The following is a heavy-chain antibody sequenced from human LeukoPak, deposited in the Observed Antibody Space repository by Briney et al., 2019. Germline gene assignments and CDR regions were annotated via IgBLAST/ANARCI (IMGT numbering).Heavy chain of an antibody. CDR3: ARDRMGAIMYFDV. V-gene: IGHV1-18*01. CDR2: IHTCHT. Sequence: ASVKVSCKSSGYTFNSYGITWVRQAPGQGLEWMGWIHTCHTNYAQKLQGRVTMTTDTSTSTAYMELRSLRSDDTAVYYCARDRMGAIMYFDVWGRGTLVAVSS. D-gene: IGHD3-10*01. CDR1: GYTFNSYG. J-gene: IGHJ2*01.